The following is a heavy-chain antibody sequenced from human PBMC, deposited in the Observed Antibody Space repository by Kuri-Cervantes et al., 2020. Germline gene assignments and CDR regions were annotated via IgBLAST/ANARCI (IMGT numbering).Heavy chain of an antibody. J-gene: IGHJ4*02. CDR3: AGSMTTAPDLGY. CDR1: GYTFTSYG. V-gene: IGHV1-18*01. Sequence: ASVKVSCKASGYTFTSYGISWVRQAPGQGLEWMGWISGYNGNTNYAQKLQGRVTMPTDTSTRTAYMELRRLRSDDTAVYYCAGSMTTAPDLGYWGQGTLVTVSS. D-gene: IGHD3-16*01. CDR2: ISGYNGNT.